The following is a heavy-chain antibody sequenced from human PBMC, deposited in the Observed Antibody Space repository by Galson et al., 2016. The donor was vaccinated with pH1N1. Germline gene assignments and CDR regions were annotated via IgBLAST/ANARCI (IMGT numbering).Heavy chain of an antibody. CDR1: GFTFDDYA. D-gene: IGHD6-13*01. CDR2: ISWNSGNI. CDR3: AKDKFTSSWSPTLDY. V-gene: IGHV3-9*01. Sequence: LRLSCAASGFTFDDYAMHWVRQAPGKGLEWVSGISWNSGNIGYADSVKGRFTISRDNAKNSLYLQMNSLRAEDTALYYCAKDKFTSSWSPTLDYWGQGTLVTVSS. J-gene: IGHJ4*02.